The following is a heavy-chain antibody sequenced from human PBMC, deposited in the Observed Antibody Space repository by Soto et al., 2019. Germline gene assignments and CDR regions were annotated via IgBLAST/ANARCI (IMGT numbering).Heavy chain of an antibody. Sequence: GGSLRLSCAASGFTFSSYGMHWVRQAPGKGLEWVAVIWYDGSNKYYADSVKGRFTISRDNSKNTLYLQMNSLRADDTAVYYCARGPPGSGSYYGFFDYWGQGTLVTVSS. D-gene: IGHD1-26*01. CDR1: GFTFSSYG. CDR2: IWYDGSNK. J-gene: IGHJ4*02. CDR3: ARGPPGSGSYYGFFDY. V-gene: IGHV3-33*01.